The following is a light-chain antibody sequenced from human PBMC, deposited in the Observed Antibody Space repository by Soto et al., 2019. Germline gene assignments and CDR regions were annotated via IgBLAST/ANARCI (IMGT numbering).Light chain of an antibody. V-gene: IGKV3-11*01. J-gene: IGKJ5*01. CDR1: QSVSSY. CDR2: DAS. CDR3: QQRSNWPPT. Sequence: EIVLTQSPATLSLSPGERATLSCRASQSVSSYLAWYQQKPGQAPRLLIYDASNSATGIPARFSGSGSGTDFTLTISSLETEDFAVYYCQQRSNWPPTFGQGTRLEIK.